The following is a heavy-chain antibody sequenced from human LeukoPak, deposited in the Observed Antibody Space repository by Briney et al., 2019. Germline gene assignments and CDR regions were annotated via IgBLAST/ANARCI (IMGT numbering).Heavy chain of an antibody. CDR2: INPNSGGT. D-gene: IGHD3-22*01. V-gene: IGHV1-2*02. CDR1: VYTFTGYY. Sequence: ASVKVSCKASVYTFTGYYTHWVRQAPGQGLEWMGWINPNSGGTNYAQKFQGRVTMTRDTSISAAYMELSRLRSDDTAVYYCAGPLDYYDSSGPFDYWGQGTLVTVSS. CDR3: AGPLDYYDSSGPFDY. J-gene: IGHJ4*02.